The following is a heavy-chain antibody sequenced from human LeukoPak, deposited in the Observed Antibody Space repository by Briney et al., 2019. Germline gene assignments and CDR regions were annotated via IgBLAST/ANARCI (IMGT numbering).Heavy chain of an antibody. CDR2: ISAYNGNT. CDR1: GYTFTSYG. D-gene: IGHD6-19*01. V-gene: IGHV1-18*01. CDR3: ARDGYSSGWYEVDY. J-gene: IGHJ4*02. Sequence: ASVRVSCKASGYTFTSYGISWVRQAPGQGLEWMGWISAYNGNTNYAQKLQGRVTLTTDTSTSTAYMELRSLRSDDTAVYYCARDGYSSGWYEVDYWGQGTLVTVSS.